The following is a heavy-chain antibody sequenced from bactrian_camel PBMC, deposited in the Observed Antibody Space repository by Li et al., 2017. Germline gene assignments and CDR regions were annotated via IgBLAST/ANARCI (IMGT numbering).Heavy chain of an antibody. CDR2: INNVATP. Sequence: VQLVESGGGSEQAGGSLRLSCVASRYSPCMAWLRQAPGGEREVIGAINNVATPHYDDSVKGRFTISRDNSENALYLEMNGLKPEDTAMYYCAAANEYRRCFHLRPTEFPYWGQGTQVTVS. V-gene: IGHV3S53*01. CDR1: RYSPCM. J-gene: IGHJ4*01. D-gene: IGHD3*01. CDR3: AAANEYRRCFHLRPTEFPY.